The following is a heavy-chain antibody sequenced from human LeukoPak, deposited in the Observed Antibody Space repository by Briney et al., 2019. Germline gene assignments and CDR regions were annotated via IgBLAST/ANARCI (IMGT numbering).Heavy chain of an antibody. CDR3: ASLRRDSSGYYLVAFDI. J-gene: IGHJ3*02. V-gene: IGHV1-2*06. CDR1: GYTFTRYY. CDR2: INPNSGGR. Sequence: ASVKVSCKASGYTFTRYYMHWVRQAPGQGLEWMGRINPNSGGRNYAQKFQGRVTMSRDTSISTASMELSRLRADDTAVYYCASLRRDSSGYYLVAFDIWGQGTMVTVSS. D-gene: IGHD3-22*01.